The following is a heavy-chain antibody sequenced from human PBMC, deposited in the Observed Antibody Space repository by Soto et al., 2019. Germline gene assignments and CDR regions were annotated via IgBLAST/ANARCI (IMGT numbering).Heavy chain of an antibody. CDR3: AKDGGGAFDSSYYYGMDV. CDR1: GFTFSSYG. J-gene: IGHJ6*02. Sequence: QVQLVESGGGVVPPGRSLRLSCAASGFTFSSYGLPWVRQAPGKGLGGGAGISYDGSNKYYADSVKGRFTISRDNSKNTLYLQMNSLRAEDTAVYYCAKDGGGAFDSSYYYGMDVWGQGTTVTVSS. CDR2: ISYDGSNK. V-gene: IGHV3-30*18. D-gene: IGHD3-16*01.